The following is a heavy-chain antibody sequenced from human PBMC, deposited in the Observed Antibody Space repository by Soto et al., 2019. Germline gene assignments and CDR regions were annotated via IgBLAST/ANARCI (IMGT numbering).Heavy chain of an antibody. Sequence: GGSLRLSCAASGFTFSSYAMSWVRQAPGKGLEWVSAISGSGGSTYYADSVKGRFTISRDNSKNTLYLQMNSLRAEDTAVYYCAKGSGDILTGYPYYFDYWGQGTLVTVSS. J-gene: IGHJ4*02. V-gene: IGHV3-23*01. CDR2: ISGSGGST. D-gene: IGHD3-9*01. CDR3: AKGSGDILTGYPYYFDY. CDR1: GFTFSSYA.